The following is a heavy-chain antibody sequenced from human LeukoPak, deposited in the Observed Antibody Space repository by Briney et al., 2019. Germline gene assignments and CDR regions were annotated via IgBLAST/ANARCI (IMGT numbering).Heavy chain of an antibody. D-gene: IGHD3-9*01. Sequence: GASVKVSCKASGGTFSSYAISWVRQAPGQGLEWMGGIIPIFGTANYAQKFQGRVTITTDESTSTAYMELSSLRSEDTAVYYCARAEDAYYDILTRYHMGGAFDIWGQGTMVTVSS. CDR1: GGTFSSYA. J-gene: IGHJ3*02. CDR2: IIPIFGTA. V-gene: IGHV1-69*05. CDR3: ARAEDAYYDILTRYHMGGAFDI.